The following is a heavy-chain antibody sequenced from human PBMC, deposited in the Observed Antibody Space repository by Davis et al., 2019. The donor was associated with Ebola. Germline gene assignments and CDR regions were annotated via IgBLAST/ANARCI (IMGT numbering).Heavy chain of an antibody. Sequence: ASVKVSCKASGYTFTGYYMHWVRQAPGQGLEWMGWINPNSGGTNYAQKFQGRVTMTRDTSISTAYMELSRLRSDDTAVYYCARDLYYYDSSGYYGWFDPWGQGTLVTVSS. J-gene: IGHJ5*02. CDR3: ARDLYYYDSSGYYGWFDP. CDR2: INPNSGGT. V-gene: IGHV1-2*02. CDR1: GYTFTGYY. D-gene: IGHD3-22*01.